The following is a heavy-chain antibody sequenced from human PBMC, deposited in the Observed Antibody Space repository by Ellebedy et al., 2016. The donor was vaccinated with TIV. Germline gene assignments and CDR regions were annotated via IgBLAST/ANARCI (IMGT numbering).Heavy chain of an antibody. CDR1: GGSFSGYY. CDR3: ARSSKIVVVPAAGSFDY. J-gene: IGHJ4*02. CDR2: INHSGST. D-gene: IGHD2-2*01. Sequence: SETLSLXXAVYGGSFSGYYWSWIRQPPGKGLEWIGEINHSGSTNYNPSLKSRVTISVDTSKNQFSLKLSSVTAADTAVYYCARSSKIVVVPAAGSFDYWGQGSLVTVSS. V-gene: IGHV4-34*01.